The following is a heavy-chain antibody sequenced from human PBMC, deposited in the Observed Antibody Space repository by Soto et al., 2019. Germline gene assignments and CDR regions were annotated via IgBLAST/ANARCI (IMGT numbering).Heavy chain of an antibody. CDR3: ARGPELLWFGEFHYYMDV. J-gene: IGHJ6*03. CDR2: MNPNSGNT. D-gene: IGHD3-10*01. Sequence: ASVKVSCKASGYTFTSYDINWVRQATGQGLEWMGWMNPNSGNTGYAQKFQGRVTMTRNTSISTAYMELSSLRSEDTAVYYCARGPELLWFGEFHYYMDVWGKGTTVTVSS. CDR1: GYTFTSYD. V-gene: IGHV1-8*01.